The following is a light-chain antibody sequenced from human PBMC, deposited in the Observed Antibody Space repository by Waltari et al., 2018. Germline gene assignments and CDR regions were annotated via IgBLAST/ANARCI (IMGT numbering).Light chain of an antibody. J-gene: IGLJ2*01. V-gene: IGLV1-40*01. CDR2: GNT. Sequence: QSVLTQPPSVSGAPGQWVTISCTGSSSNIGTGYDVHWYQHLPGTAPKLPIYGNTNRPSGVPDRFSGSKSGTSGSLAITGLQAEDEADYFCQSYDSTLNVVVFGGGTKLTVL. CDR1: SSNIGTGYD. CDR3: QSYDSTLNVVV.